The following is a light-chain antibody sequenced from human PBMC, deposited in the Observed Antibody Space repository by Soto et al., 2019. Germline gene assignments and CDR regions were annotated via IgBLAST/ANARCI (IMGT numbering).Light chain of an antibody. V-gene: IGKV1-39*01. Sequence: DIQMTQSPSSLSASVGDRVTITCRASQSISSYLNWYQQKPGKAPKLLIYAASSLQSGVPSRFSGSGSGTDFILTISSLQPEDFATYYCQQSYRTLWTFGQGTKVEIK. CDR1: QSISSY. J-gene: IGKJ1*01. CDR2: AAS. CDR3: QQSYRTLWT.